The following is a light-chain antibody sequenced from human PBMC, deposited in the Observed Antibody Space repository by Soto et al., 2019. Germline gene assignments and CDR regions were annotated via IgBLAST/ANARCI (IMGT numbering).Light chain of an antibody. J-gene: IGKJ3*01. CDR2: STS. Sequence: EVVLTQFPNTLSLSPGERATLSCRASQSLNSNFLVWYQQKPGQAPMLLISSTSHRATGIPDRFSGSGSGTDFTLTISRLDPEDFAVYYCQQSGISPLTFGHGTKVDVK. CDR3: QQSGISPLT. CDR1: QSLNSNF. V-gene: IGKV3-20*01.